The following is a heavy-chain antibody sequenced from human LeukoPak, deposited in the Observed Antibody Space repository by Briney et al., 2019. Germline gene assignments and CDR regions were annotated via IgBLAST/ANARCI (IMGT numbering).Heavy chain of an antibody. V-gene: IGHV4-59*01. CDR2: IYYSGST. J-gene: IGHJ5*02. D-gene: IGHD6-13*01. Sequence: SETLSLTCTVSGGSISSYYWSWIRQPPGKGLEWIGYIYYSGSTNYNPSLKSRVTISVDTSKNQFSLKLSSVTAADTAVYYCARVRRDSSGYSSSWYGVWFDPWGQGTLVTVSS. CDR1: GGSISSYY. CDR3: ARVRRDSSGYSSSWYGVWFDP.